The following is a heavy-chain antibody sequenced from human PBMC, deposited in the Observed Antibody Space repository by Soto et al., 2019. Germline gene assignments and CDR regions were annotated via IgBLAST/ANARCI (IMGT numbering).Heavy chain of an antibody. J-gene: IGHJ4*02. Sequence: PSETLSLTCTVSGGSISSYYWSWIRQPPGKGLEWIGYIYYSGITNYNPSLKSRVTISVDTSKNQFSLKLSSVTAADTAVYYCARAPPGGDYVGVFDYWGQGTLVTVS. CDR2: IYYSGIT. V-gene: IGHV4-59*01. CDR3: ARAPPGGDYVGVFDY. D-gene: IGHD4-17*01. CDR1: GGSISSYY.